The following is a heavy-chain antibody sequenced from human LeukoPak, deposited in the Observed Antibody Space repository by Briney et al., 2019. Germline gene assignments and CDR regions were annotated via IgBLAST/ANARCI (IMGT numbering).Heavy chain of an antibody. V-gene: IGHV3-64D*09. CDR1: GFTFSYYA. CDR3: AMGPYYYDSSGYYY. Sequence: SGGSLRLSCSASGFTFSYYAMHWVRQTAGKGLEFVSGISSNGGSTYYADSLKGRFTISRDNSNNTLYLQMSSLRAEDTAVYYCAMGPYYYDSSGYYYWGQGTLVTVSS. J-gene: IGHJ4*02. D-gene: IGHD3-22*01. CDR2: ISSNGGST.